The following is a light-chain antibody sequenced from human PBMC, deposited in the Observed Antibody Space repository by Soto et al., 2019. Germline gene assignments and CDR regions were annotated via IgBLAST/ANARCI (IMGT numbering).Light chain of an antibody. CDR3: QQSNSTPPWT. CDR2: GAS. Sequence: DIQMTQYPSTLSASVGGRVTITCRASQSVVTYLTWYLQKPGKAPKLLIYGASNLQTGIPARFSGSGSGTDFTLTISSLQPEDFAAYFCQQSNSTPPWTFGQGTRLDIK. V-gene: IGKV1-39*01. CDR1: QSVVTY. J-gene: IGKJ1*01.